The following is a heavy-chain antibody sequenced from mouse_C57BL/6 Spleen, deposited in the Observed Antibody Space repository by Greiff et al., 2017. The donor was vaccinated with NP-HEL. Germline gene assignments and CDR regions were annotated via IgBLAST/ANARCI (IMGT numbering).Heavy chain of an antibody. Sequence: EVKLVESGGGLVKPGGSLKLSCAASGFTFSDYGMHWVRQAPEKGLEWVAYISSGSSTIYYADTVKGRFTISRDNAKNTLFLQMTSLRSEDTAMYYWARIGYGSRGGAMDYWGQGTSVTVSS. CDR2: ISSGSSTI. D-gene: IGHD1-1*01. CDR1: GFTFSDYG. J-gene: IGHJ4*01. CDR3: ARIGYGSRGGAMDY. V-gene: IGHV5-17*01.